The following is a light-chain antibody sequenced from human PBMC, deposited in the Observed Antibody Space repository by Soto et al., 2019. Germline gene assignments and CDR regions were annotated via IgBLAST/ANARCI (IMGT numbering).Light chain of an antibody. Sequence: QSALTQPASVSCSPGQSITISCTGTSSDVGGYNYVSWYQQHPGKAPKLMIYEVSNRPSGVSNRFSGSKSGNTASLTISGLQAEDEADYYCSSYTSSSTLSYVFGTGTKVTVL. CDR3: SSYTSSSTLSYV. V-gene: IGLV2-14*01. CDR1: SSDVGGYNY. CDR2: EVS. J-gene: IGLJ1*01.